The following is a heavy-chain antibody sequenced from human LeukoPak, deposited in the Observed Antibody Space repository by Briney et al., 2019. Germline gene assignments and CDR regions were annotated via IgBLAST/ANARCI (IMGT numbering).Heavy chain of an antibody. V-gene: IGHV1-2*02. J-gene: IGHJ5*02. CDR2: INPSGGST. D-gene: IGHD2-15*01. CDR1: GCTLTGYY. Sequence: ASVKVSCKASGCTLTGYYMHWVRQAPGQGLEWMGIINPSGGSTSYAQKFQGRVTMTRDTSISTAYMEVSRLRSDDTAVYYCARDPVLGGAAPYNRFDPWGQGTLVTVSS. CDR3: ARDPVLGGAAPYNRFDP.